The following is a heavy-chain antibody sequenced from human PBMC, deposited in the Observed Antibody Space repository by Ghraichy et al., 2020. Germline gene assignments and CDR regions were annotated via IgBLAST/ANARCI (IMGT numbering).Heavy chain of an antibody. CDR1: GGSISSYY. D-gene: IGHD4-23*01. Sequence: SETLSLTCTVSGGSISSYYWSWIRQPPGKGLEWIGYIYYSGSTNYNPSLKSRVTISVDTSKNQFSLKLSSVTAADTAVYYCARITLYGGNSNPYYYYGMDVWGQGTTVTVSS. CDR2: IYYSGST. CDR3: ARITLYGGNSNPYYYYGMDV. J-gene: IGHJ6*02. V-gene: IGHV4-59*08.